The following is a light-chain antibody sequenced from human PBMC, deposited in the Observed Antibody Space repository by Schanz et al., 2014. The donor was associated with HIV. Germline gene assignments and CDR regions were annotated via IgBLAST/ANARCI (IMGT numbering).Light chain of an antibody. V-gene: IGKV3-20*01. J-gene: IGKJ1*01. CDR3: QQYGSLPWT. CDR1: QSLTTNY. CDR2: GAS. Sequence: EIVMTQSPATLSVSPGERATLSCRASQSLTTNYLAWYQQKLGQAPRLLIYGASSRATGIPDRFSGSGSGTDFTLTISRLEPEDYAVYYCQQYGSLPWTFGQGTKVEVK.